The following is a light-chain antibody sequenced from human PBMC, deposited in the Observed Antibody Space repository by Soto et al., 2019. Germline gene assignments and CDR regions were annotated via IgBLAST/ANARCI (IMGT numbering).Light chain of an antibody. J-gene: IGKJ5*01. Sequence: IQVTQSPSSLSASVGDRVTITCRASQRISSYLNWYQQKPGKAPKLLIYAASSLQSGVPSRFSGSGSGTDFTLTISSLQPEDFATYYCQQRYSTPRAITFGQGTRLEI. CDR2: AAS. V-gene: IGKV1-39*01. CDR1: QRISSY. CDR3: QQRYSTPRAIT.